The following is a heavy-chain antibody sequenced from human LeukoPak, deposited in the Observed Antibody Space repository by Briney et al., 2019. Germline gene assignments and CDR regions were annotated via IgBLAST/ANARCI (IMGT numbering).Heavy chain of an antibody. CDR1: GGSFSGYY. Sequence: SETLSLTCAVYGGSFSGYYWSWIRQPPGKGLEWIGEINHSGSTNYNPSLKSRVTISVDTSKNQFSLELSSVTAADTAVYYCAMGQQLVSDAFDIWGQGTMVTVSS. CDR3: AMGQQLVSDAFDI. V-gene: IGHV4-34*01. CDR2: INHSGST. J-gene: IGHJ3*02. D-gene: IGHD6-13*01.